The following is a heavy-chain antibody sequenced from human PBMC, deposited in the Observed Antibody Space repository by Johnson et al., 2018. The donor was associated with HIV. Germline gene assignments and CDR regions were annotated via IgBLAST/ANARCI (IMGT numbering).Heavy chain of an antibody. CDR3: AKDVGNYWPDAFDI. CDR2: IAYDGSKK. Sequence: QVQLVESGGGVVQPGRSLRLSCAASGFTFSTHGMNWVRQAPGKGLEWVAVIAYDGSKKYYADSVKGRFTISRDNSKNTLYLQMNNLRVEDTAVYYCAKDVGNYWPDAFDIWGQGAVVTFSS. D-gene: IGHD3-3*01. CDR1: GFTFSTHG. J-gene: IGHJ3*02. V-gene: IGHV3-30*18.